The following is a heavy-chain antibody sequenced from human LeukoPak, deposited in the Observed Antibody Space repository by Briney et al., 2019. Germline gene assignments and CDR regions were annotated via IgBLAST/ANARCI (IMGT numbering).Heavy chain of an antibody. D-gene: IGHD1-26*01. J-gene: IGHJ4*02. CDR3: SRESGPFCPFGH. CDR1: GGSITTTNF. V-gene: IGHV4-4*02. Sequence: SETLSLTCGVSGGSITTTNFWSWVRQPPGGGLEWIGEISLAGRTRYNPSLESRVTISVDKSKNHLYLNLDSVTAADTAVYYCSRESGPFCPFGHWGQGTLVAVTS. CDR2: ISLAGRT.